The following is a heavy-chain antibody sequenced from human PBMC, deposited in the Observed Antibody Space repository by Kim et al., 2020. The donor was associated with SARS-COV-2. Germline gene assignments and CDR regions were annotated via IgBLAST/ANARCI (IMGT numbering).Heavy chain of an antibody. V-gene: IGHV3-21*01. CDR1: GFTFSSYS. D-gene: IGHD6-19*01. CDR3: AREGGGSSGWSWFDP. J-gene: IGHJ5*02. CDR2: ISSSSSYI. Sequence: GGSLRLSCAASGFTFSSYSMNWVRQAPGKGLEWVSSISSSSSYIYYADSVKGRFTISRDNAKNSLYLQMNNLRAEDTAVYYCAREGGGSSGWSWFDPWGQGTLVTVSS.